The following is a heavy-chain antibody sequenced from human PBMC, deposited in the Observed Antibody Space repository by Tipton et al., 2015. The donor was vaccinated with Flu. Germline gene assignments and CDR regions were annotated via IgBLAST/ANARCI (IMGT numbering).Heavy chain of an antibody. Sequence: SLRLSCAASGFTFSSYGMHWVRQAPGKGLEWVAVMWYDGSNKYYADSVKGRFTISRDNSKNTLYLQMNSLRAEDTAVYYCAREGYCSSTSSNTKGYYYYMDVWGKGTTVTVSS. CDR2: MWYDGSNK. D-gene: IGHD2-2*01. CDR1: GFTFSSYG. J-gene: IGHJ6*03. V-gene: IGHV3-33*08. CDR3: AREGYCSSTSSNTKGYYYYMDV.